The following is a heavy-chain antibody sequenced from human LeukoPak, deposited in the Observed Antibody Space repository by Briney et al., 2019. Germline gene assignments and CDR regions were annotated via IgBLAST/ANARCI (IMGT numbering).Heavy chain of an antibody. J-gene: IGHJ4*02. CDR1: GGSISSYY. CDR3: ARKDY. Sequence: SETLSLTCTVSGGSISSYYWSWIRQPPGKGLEWIGYVYYSGSTYYNPSLKSRVTISVDTSKNQFSLKLSSVTAADTAVYYCARKDYWGQGTLVTVSS. CDR2: VYYSGST. V-gene: IGHV4-59*08.